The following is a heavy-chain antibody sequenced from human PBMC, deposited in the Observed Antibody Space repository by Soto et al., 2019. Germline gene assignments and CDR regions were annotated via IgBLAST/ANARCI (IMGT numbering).Heavy chain of an antibody. CDR1: GGSISSTNW. CDR2: VYHTGST. D-gene: IGHD2-15*01. CDR3: ATLPPRIVVVVLPIPS. Sequence: QVQLQQSGPRLARPSGTLSLTCVVSGGSISSTNWWTWVRQTPGKGLEWIGEVYHTGSTKYNPSLRNRVTISLDKSNHQFSLNLKSVTAADTAVYYCATLPPRIVVVVLPIPSWGQGTLVTVSS. J-gene: IGHJ4*02. V-gene: IGHV4-4*02.